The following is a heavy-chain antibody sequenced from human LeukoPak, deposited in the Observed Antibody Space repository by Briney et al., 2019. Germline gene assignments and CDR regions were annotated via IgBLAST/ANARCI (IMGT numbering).Heavy chain of an antibody. CDR2: ISSTTSYI. D-gene: IGHD2-15*01. Sequence: GGSLRLSCAASGFTFSPYIMNWVRQAPGKGLEWVSSISSTTSYIYYADSVKGRFTISRDNAKNSLYLQMNSLRAEDTAVYYCARVGGGSCYNYWGQGTLVTVSS. CDR1: GFTFSPYI. V-gene: IGHV3-21*01. J-gene: IGHJ4*02. CDR3: ARVGGGSCYNY.